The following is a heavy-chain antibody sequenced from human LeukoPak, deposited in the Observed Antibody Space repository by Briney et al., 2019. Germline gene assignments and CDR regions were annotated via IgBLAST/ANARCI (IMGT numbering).Heavy chain of an antibody. CDR3: AKEGRSLQTY. D-gene: IGHD5-24*01. CDR2: IKEDGTET. V-gene: IGHV3-7*03. CDR1: GFTFSSSA. Sequence: GGSLRLSCAASGFTFSSSAMSWVRQAPGKGLEWVANIKEDGTETYYVDSVKGRFTISRDNAKNSLYLQMNSLRVEDTAVYYCAKEGRSLQTYWGQGTLVTVSS. J-gene: IGHJ4*02.